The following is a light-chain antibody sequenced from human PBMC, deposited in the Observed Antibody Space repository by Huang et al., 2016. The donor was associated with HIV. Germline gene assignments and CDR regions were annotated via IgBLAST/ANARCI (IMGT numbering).Light chain of an antibody. V-gene: IGKV3-20*01. J-gene: IGKJ3*01. Sequence: EIVLTQSPGTLSLCPGERATLSCRASQSVGIYLACYQQKPGQAPRLLIYGASTRVPGIPDRFSGGGSVTDFTLSISRLEPEDFAVYYCQQYERPPDTFGPGTKVNIK. CDR1: QSVGIY. CDR3: QQYERPPDT. CDR2: GAS.